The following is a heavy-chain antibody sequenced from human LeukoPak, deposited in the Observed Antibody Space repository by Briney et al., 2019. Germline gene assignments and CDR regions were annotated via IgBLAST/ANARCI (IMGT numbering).Heavy chain of an antibody. CDR1: GFTFSSYW. D-gene: IGHD6-13*01. V-gene: IGHV3-74*01. CDR2: INSDGSST. J-gene: IGHJ6*02. CDR3: AREGSSWYSYYYYYGMDV. Sequence: PGGSLRLSCAASGFTFSSYWMHWVRQAPGKGLVWVSRINSDGSSTSYADSAKGRFTISRDNAKNTLYLQMNSLRAEDTAVYYCAREGSSWYSYYYYYGMDVWGQGTTVTVSS.